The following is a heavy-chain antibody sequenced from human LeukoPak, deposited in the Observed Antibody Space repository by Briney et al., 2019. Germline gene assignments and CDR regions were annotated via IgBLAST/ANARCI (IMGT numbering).Heavy chain of an antibody. CDR1: EFTFSSNA. CDR2: ISGSGGST. Sequence: PGGPLSLSWEASEFTFSSNALGWVRKPPGKGRGWVSAISGSGGSTYYADSVKGRFTISRDNSKNTLYLQMNSLRAEDTAVYYCAKDQDSYGRTWFDPWGQGTLVTVSS. J-gene: IGHJ5*02. V-gene: IGHV3-23*01. D-gene: IGHD5-18*01. CDR3: AKDQDSYGRTWFDP.